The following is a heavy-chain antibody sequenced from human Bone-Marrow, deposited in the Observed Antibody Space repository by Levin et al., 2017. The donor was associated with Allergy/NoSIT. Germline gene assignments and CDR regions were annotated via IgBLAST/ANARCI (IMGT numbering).Heavy chain of an antibody. CDR3: ARDRTFGILRNYGLGV. CDR2: ISSGGNDI. J-gene: IGHJ6*02. V-gene: IGHV3-21*01. CDR1: GFPFSTFG. Sequence: LSLTCAASGFPFSTFGVNWVRQIPGKGLEWVASISSGGNDIYYADSVKGRFTISRDNVKHSLYLQMNSLRAEDTAVYYCARDRTFGILRNYGLGVWGQATTVTVSS. D-gene: IGHD3-16*01.